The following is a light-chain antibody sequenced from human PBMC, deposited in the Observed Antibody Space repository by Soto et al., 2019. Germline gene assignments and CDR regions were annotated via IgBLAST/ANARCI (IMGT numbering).Light chain of an antibody. Sequence: EVVMTQSPATLSVSPGESATLSCRASRSVSTNLAWYQQKLGQASWLLIYGASTRAAGIPARFSGSGSGTEFTLTISRLEPEDFAVYYCQQYGSSGTFGQGTKVDI. J-gene: IGKJ1*01. CDR3: QQYGSSGT. CDR2: GAS. CDR1: RSVSTN. V-gene: IGKV3-15*01.